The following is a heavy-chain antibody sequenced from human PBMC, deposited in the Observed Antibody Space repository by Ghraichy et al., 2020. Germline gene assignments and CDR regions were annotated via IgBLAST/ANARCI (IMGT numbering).Heavy chain of an antibody. V-gene: IGHV4-34*01. CDR1: VWSFSDYY. CDR3: ARLIAVAGGEY. D-gene: IGHD6-19*01. Sequence: SETLSLTCAVYVWSFSDYYWSWIRQPPGKGLEWIGEIHHSGSTNYNPSLKSRVTISVDTSKNQFSLKLSSVTAADTAVYYCARLIAVAGGEYWGQGTRVTVSS. J-gene: IGHJ4*02. CDR2: IHHSGST.